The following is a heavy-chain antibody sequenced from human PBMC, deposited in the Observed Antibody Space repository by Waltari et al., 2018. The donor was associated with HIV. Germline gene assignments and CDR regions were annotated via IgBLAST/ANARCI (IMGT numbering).Heavy chain of an antibody. CDR1: GYTFSDYY. J-gene: IGHJ5*02. CDR3: ARVFRGTVNYFDSRLGH. V-gene: IGHV1-2*02. D-gene: IGHD3-22*01. Sequence: QVQLVQSGAEVKKPGASVKVSYKASGYTFSDYYMHWVRQAPGQGLEWIGWINPNSGGTRYAEKFQGRVTMTRDTSISTAYMELSRLRFDDTAVYYCARVFRGTVNYFDSRLGHWGQGTLVTVSS. CDR2: INPNSGGT.